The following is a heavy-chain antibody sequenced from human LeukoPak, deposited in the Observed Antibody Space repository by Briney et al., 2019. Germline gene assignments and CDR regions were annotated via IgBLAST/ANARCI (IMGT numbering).Heavy chain of an antibody. J-gene: IGHJ4*02. CDR2: ISSSGSTI. Sequence: GGSLRLSCAASGFTLSDYYMSWIRQAPGKGLEWVSYISSSGSTIYYADSVKGRFTISRDNAKNSLYLQMDSLRAEDTAVYYCATDSPETAAFDYWGQGTLVTVSS. D-gene: IGHD1-1*01. CDR3: ATDSPETAAFDY. CDR1: GFTLSDYY. V-gene: IGHV3-11*04.